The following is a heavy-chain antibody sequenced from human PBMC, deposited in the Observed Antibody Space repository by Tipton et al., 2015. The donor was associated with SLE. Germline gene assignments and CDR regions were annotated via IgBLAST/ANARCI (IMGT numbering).Heavy chain of an antibody. CDR3: VREVVVTDAFDI. V-gene: IGHV4-30-4*01. CDR2: ISDNGIT. J-gene: IGHJ3*02. CDR1: GGSIISGDYF. D-gene: IGHD3-22*01. Sequence: LRLSCTVSGGSIISGDYFWTWIRQPPGKGLEWIGYISDNGITYYSPSLKSRVTLSVDSSKNQFSLKLSSVTAADTAVYYCVREVVVTDAFDIWGQGTMVTVSS.